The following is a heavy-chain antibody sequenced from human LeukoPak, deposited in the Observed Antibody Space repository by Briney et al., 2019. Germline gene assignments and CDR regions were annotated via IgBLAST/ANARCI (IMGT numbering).Heavy chain of an antibody. V-gene: IGHV1-8*01. CDR1: GYTFTNFD. Sequence: ASVKVSCKASGYTFTNFDINWVRQAPGQGLEWMGWMNPNSGNTGYAQKFQGRVTMTRNTSISTAYMELSSLRSEDTAVYYCARGAAGGLWFDPPKGMDVWGQGTTVTVSS. D-gene: IGHD3-10*01. CDR3: ARGAAGGLWFDPPKGMDV. CDR2: MNPNSGNT. J-gene: IGHJ6*02.